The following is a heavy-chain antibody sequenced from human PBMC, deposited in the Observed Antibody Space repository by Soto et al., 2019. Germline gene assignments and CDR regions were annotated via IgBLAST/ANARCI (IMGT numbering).Heavy chain of an antibody. D-gene: IGHD2-15*01. V-gene: IGHV3-7*05. CDR1: GFTFSSYW. Sequence: EVQLVESGGGLVQPGGSLRLSCAASGFTFSSYWMSWVRQAPGKGLEWVANIKQDGSEKYYVDSVKGRFTISRDNAENALSLQMNSLRAEDTAVYYCARARLGYCSGINCLQPYFDYWCQGALVTVSS. CDR3: ARARLGYCSGINCLQPYFDY. CDR2: IKQDGSEK. J-gene: IGHJ4*02.